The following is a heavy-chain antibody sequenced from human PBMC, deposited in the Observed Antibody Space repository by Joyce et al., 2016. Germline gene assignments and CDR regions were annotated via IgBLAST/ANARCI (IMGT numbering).Heavy chain of an antibody. Sequence: EVQLLESGGGLVQPGGSLRLSCAASGFTFVGYAMSWVRQAPGKGLEWGSAIGAGSRGTNYADSVGGRFTISRDDSDNSLYLHMSGLRSDDTAVYYCVRPRVAVAGTRWFDPWGQGTLVTVSS. CDR3: VRPRVAVAGTRWFDP. J-gene: IGHJ5*02. CDR2: IGAGSRGT. V-gene: IGHV3-23*01. D-gene: IGHD6-13*01. CDR1: GFTFVGYA.